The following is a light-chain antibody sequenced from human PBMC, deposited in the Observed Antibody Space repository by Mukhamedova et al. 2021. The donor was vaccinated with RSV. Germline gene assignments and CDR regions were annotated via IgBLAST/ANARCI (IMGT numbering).Light chain of an antibody. J-gene: IGKJ4*01. Sequence: WYQRRVHGKPPNLLISDASTLRSGVPSRFSGSGFGTTFTLTISGLQAEDFGTYYCQQFISSPPLTFGGGTKVEIK. V-gene: IGKV1-13*02. CDR3: QQFISSPPLT. CDR2: DAS.